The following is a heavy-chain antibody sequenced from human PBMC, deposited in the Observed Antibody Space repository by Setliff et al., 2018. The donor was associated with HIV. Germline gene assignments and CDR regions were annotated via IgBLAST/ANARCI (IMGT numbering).Heavy chain of an antibody. CDR3: ARGLYYDSKSLDY. D-gene: IGHD3-22*01. CDR1: GGSISSSSYY. CDR2: MYYGGST. V-gene: IGHV4-39*07. J-gene: IGHJ4*02. Sequence: PSETLSLTCTVSGGSISSSSYYWGWIRQSPGKGLERIGSMYYGGSTFYNPSLKSRVTISEDTSKNQVSLKLSSMTAADTAIYYCARGLYYDSKSLDYWGQGTLVTVSS.